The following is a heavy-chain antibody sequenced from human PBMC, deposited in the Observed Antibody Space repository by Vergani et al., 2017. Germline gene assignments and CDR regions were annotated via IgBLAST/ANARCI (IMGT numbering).Heavy chain of an antibody. J-gene: IGHJ6*03. CDR1: GSTFSSFG. D-gene: IGHD2-2*01. Sequence: QVQLVESGGGVVQPGRSLRFSCAASGSTFSSFGRHGVCQAQGKGLGWVAVISYVGRKKYYADSVKGRFTISRDNSKKTLYLQMNSLRAEDTAVYYCAKDWDIVVVPAAIGNDMDVWGKGTTVTVSS. V-gene: IGHV3-30*18. CDR2: ISYVGRKK. CDR3: AKDWDIVVVPAAIGNDMDV.